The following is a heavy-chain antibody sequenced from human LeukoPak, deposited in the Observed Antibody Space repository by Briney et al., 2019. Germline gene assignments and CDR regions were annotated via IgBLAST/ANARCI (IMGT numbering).Heavy chain of an antibody. J-gene: IGHJ2*01. CDR2: IIPIFGTA. V-gene: IGHV1-69*13. CDR3: ARDRDIVVVPPFRRNWYFDL. Sequence: GASVKVSCKASGGTFSSYAISWVRQAPGQGLEWMGGIIPIFGTANYAQKFQGRVTITADESTSTAYMELSSLRSEDTAVYYCARDRDIVVVPPFRRNWYFDLWGRGTLVTVSS. D-gene: IGHD2-2*01. CDR1: GGTFSSYA.